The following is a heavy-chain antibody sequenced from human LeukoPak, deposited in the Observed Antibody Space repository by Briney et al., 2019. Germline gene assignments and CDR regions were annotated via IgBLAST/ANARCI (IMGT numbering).Heavy chain of an antibody. V-gene: IGHV4-4*02. CDR3: ARSVLLWYGGDDI. D-gene: IGHD3-10*01. J-gene: IGHJ3*02. Sequence: PSETLSLTCTVSLDSTTSNFWSWVRQPPGKGLEWIGEIHRSGSPNYNPSLQSRVTISIDRSRNQIVLELSSVTAADTAVYYCARSVLLWYGGDDIWGQGTMVTVSS. CDR2: IHRSGSP. CDR1: LDSTTSNF.